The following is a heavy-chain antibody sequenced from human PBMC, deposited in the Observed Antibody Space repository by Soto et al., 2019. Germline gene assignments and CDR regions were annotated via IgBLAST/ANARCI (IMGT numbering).Heavy chain of an antibody. CDR2: ISYDGSNK. D-gene: IGHD3-22*01. J-gene: IGHJ4*02. CDR1: GFTFSSYG. CDR3: AKSGDDSSGYYFLFDY. V-gene: IGHV3-30*18. Sequence: PGGSLRLSCAASGFTFSSYGMHWVRQAPGKGLEWVAVISYDGSNKYYADSVKGRFTISRDNSKNTLYLQMNSLRAEDTAVYYCAKSGDDSSGYYFLFDYWGQGT.